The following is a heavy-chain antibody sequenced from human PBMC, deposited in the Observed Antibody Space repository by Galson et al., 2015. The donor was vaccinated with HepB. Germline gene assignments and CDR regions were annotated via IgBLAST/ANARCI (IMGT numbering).Heavy chain of an antibody. CDR2: LSGSGAIT. CDR1: GFNFRSHV. V-gene: IGHV3-23*01. CDR3: AKDSVSGTYVPTYSDS. Sequence: SLRLSCAASGFNFRSHVMTWVRQAPGKGLEWVSSLSGSGAITYYADSVKGRFTISRDNSQNRIFLHMNRLRAEDTALYYCAKDSVSGTYVPTYSDSWGQGTLVTVPS. D-gene: IGHD1-26*01. J-gene: IGHJ4*02.